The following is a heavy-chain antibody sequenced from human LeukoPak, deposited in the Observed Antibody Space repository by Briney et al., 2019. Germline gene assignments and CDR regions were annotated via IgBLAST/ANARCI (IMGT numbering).Heavy chain of an antibody. D-gene: IGHD2-21*02. Sequence: SETLSLTCAVSGASVNSGSYYWSWIRQHPGKGLEWIGYIYYTGITNYNPSLKSRVTISVDASKNQFSLNLNPVTAADTAVYYCATSQCGSDCYLAGDYWGQGTLVTVSS. CDR1: GASVNSGSYY. V-gene: IGHV4-61*01. J-gene: IGHJ4*02. CDR3: ATSQCGSDCYLAGDY. CDR2: IYYTGIT.